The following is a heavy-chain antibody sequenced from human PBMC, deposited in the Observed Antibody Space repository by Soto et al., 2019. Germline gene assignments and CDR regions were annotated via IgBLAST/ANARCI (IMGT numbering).Heavy chain of an antibody. CDR3: AKTDKYNSQSSGWANRFDH. J-gene: IGHJ4*02. Sequence: EVQLLESGGGFIQPGGSLRLFCAASGFTFSNYAMTWVRQAPGTGLEWVLTIISANYPFSGDTVKGRFTISRDNSKNTLYLQMNSLRAEDTAVYYCAKTDKYNSQSSGWANRFDHWGQGNLVTVSS. CDR1: GFTFSNYA. D-gene: IGHD6-19*01. V-gene: IGHV3-23*01. CDR2: IISANYP.